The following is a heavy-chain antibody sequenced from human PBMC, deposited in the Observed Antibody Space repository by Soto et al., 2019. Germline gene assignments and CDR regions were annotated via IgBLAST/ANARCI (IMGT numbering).Heavy chain of an antibody. CDR1: GFTFSNAW. D-gene: IGHD6-19*01. V-gene: IGHV3-7*01. Sequence: GGSLRLSCAASGFTFSNAWMNWVRQAPGKGLEWVANIKHDGSDKYYVDSVKGRFTVSRDNAKNSLYLQMNSLRAEDTAVYYCAREGEPYSRGCRKCGVYDFWGQGALVTVSS. CDR2: IKHDGSDK. J-gene: IGHJ4*02. CDR3: AREGEPYSRGCRKCGVYDF.